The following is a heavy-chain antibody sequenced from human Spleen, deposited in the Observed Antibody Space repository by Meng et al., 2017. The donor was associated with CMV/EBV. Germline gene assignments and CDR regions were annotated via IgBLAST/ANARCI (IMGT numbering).Heavy chain of an antibody. CDR1: GFTVSSNY. D-gene: IGHD2-2*01. J-gene: IGHJ4*02. CDR3: AKVQGGCTSTSCYGYFDY. CDR2: IYSGGST. V-gene: IGHV3-53*05. Sequence: GESLKISCAASGFTVSSNYMSWVRQAPGKGLEWVSVIYSGGSTYYADSVKGRFTISRDNSKNTLYLQMNSLRAEDTAVYYCAKVQGGCTSTSCYGYFDYWGQGTLVTVSS.